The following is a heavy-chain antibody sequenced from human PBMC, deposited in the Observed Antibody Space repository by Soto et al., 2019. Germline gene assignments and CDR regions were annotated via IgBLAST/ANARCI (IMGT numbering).Heavy chain of an antibody. Sequence: ASVKVSCKASGYNFLTYGISWLRQAPGRGLEWMGWISTDNTHRNYAQNFQERVTMTTDTSTNTAYMELSGLRASDTAMYFCARHLVGSTRGNFDYWGQGTLVTVSS. CDR1: GYNFLTYG. J-gene: IGHJ4*01. CDR3: ARHLVGSTRGNFDY. CDR2: ISTDNTHR. D-gene: IGHD2-2*01. V-gene: IGHV1-18*01.